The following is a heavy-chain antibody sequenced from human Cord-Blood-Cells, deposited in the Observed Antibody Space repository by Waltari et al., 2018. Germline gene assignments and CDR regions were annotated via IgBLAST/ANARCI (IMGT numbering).Heavy chain of an antibody. Sequence: QVQLVQSGAEVKKPGASVKVSCKASGYTFTSYGISWVRQAPGQGLEWMGWISAYNGNTNYAQELQGRVTMTTDTSTSTAYMELRSLRSDDTAVYYCARDYLDYDFWSGYAFDIWGQGTMVTVSS. CDR2: ISAYNGNT. CDR3: ARDYLDYDFWSGYAFDI. J-gene: IGHJ3*02. CDR1: GYTFTSYG. D-gene: IGHD3-3*01. V-gene: IGHV1-18*04.